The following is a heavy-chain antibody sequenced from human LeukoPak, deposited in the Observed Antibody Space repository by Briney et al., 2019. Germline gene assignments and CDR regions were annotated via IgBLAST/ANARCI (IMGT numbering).Heavy chain of an antibody. Sequence: PGGSPRLSCAASGFTFTNAWISWVRQVPGRGLEWVGRIKRNSDGGTANYAAPVKDRFTISRDDSNNTLYLHMTNLKTEDTAIYYCTTTYYYDRDYWGQGTLVTVSS. CDR1: GFTFTNAW. CDR2: IKRNSDGGTA. CDR3: TTTYYYDRDY. J-gene: IGHJ4*02. V-gene: IGHV3-15*01. D-gene: IGHD3-22*01.